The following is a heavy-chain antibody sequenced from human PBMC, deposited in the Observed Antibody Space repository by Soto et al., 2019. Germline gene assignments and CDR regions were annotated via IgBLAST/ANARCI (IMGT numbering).Heavy chain of an antibody. D-gene: IGHD3-3*01. J-gene: IGHJ4*02. CDR1: GFTFSSYG. CDR2: ISYDGSNK. V-gene: IGHV3-30*18. Sequence: GGSLRLSCAASGFTFSSYGMHWVRQAPGKGLEWVAVISYDGSNKYYADSVKGRFTISRDNSKNTLYLQMNSLRAEDTAVYYCAKERYYDFWSGEIDYWGQGTLVTVSS. CDR3: AKERYYDFWSGEIDY.